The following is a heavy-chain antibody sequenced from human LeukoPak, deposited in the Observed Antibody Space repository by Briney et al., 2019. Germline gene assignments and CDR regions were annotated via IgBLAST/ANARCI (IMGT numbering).Heavy chain of an antibody. J-gene: IGHJ4*02. CDR3: ASHRVGATAFYYFDY. V-gene: IGHV4-39*01. CDR1: GGSLSSSSYY. Sequence: PSETLSLTCTVSGGSLSSSSYYWGWIRQPPEKGLEWIGSIYYSGSTYYNPSLKSRVTISVDTSKNQFSLKLSSVTAADTAVYYCASHRVGATAFYYFDYWGQGTLVTVSS. CDR2: IYYSGST. D-gene: IGHD1-26*01.